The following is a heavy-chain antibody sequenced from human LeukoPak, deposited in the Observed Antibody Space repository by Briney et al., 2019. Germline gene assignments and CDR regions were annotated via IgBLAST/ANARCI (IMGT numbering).Heavy chain of an antibody. V-gene: IGHV3-23*01. J-gene: IGHJ3*02. Sequence: GGSLRLSCAASGFTFSNYAMSWVRQAPGKGLEWVSNIRGSGDTTFYAESVKGRFIISRDNSKDTLFLQMNSLRADDTAVYYCAKKRDAFDIWGQGTVVTVSS. CDR1: GFTFSNYA. D-gene: IGHD5-24*01. CDR2: IRGSGDTT. CDR3: AKKRDAFDI.